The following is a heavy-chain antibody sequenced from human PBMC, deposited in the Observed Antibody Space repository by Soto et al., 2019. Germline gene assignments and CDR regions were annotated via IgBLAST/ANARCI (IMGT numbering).Heavy chain of an antibody. D-gene: IGHD6-19*01. CDR3: ARPGSGNISGWSERDY. J-gene: IGHJ4*02. CDR2: IYSSGST. CDR1: GGSISSSNYY. V-gene: IGHV4-39*01. Sequence: QLQLQESGPGLVKPSETLSLTCTVSGGSISSSNYYWGWIRQPPGKGLEWIGSIYSSGSTYYNPSLKSRVTISLDRSKNQCSLKLISVTAADTAVYYCARPGSGNISGWSERDYWGQGALVTVSS.